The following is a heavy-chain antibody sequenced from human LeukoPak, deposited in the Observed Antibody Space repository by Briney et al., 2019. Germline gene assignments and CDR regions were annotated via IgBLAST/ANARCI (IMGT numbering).Heavy chain of an antibody. CDR1: GFTFSNYA. Sequence: GGSLRLSWAASGFTFSNYAMNWVRKAPGKGLEWVSGITSGGERTYYRDSVKGRFAISRGNFRDTVFLQMNSLTDEDTAVYYCADDFDNWGQGTLITVSS. V-gene: IGHV3-23*01. CDR3: ADDFDN. CDR2: ITSGGERT. J-gene: IGHJ4*02.